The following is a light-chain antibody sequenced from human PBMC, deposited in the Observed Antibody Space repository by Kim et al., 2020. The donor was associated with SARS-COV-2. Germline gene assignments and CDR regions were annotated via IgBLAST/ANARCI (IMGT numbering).Light chain of an antibody. CDR3: QQYSSSPAT. V-gene: IGKV3-20*01. Sequence: STEARDTLACMASQIVSRNSLAWYPQNPGQAPRLPIYGASSRAAVIPYRFSGSESGTDFTLTITRLEPEDFAVYYCQQYSSSPATFGQGTKVDIK. CDR2: GAS. J-gene: IGKJ1*01. CDR1: QIVSRNS.